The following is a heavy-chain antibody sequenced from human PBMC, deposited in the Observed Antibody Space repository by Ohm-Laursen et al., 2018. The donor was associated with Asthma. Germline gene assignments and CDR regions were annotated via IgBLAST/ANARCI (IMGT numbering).Heavy chain of an antibody. J-gene: IGHJ3*02. CDR2: IIGSGADT. CDR1: GFTFSSYA. CDR3: AKMTVTANAFDI. V-gene: IGHV3-23*01. D-gene: IGHD2-21*02. Sequence: GSLRLSCAASGFTFSSYAMSWVRQAPGKGLECVSAIIGSGADTYYADSVKGRFTISRDNSKNTLYLQMNTLRAEDTAVYYCAKMTVTANAFDIWGQGTMVTVSS.